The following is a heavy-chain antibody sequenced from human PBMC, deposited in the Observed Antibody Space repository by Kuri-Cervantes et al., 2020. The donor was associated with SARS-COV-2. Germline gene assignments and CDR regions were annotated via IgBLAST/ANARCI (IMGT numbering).Heavy chain of an antibody. D-gene: IGHD4-17*01. CDR1: GFTFDDYG. CDR2: INWNGGST. J-gene: IGHJ6*03. V-gene: IGHV3-20*01. CDR3: ATNDYGVSYMDV. Sequence: AASGFTFDDYGMSWVRQAPGKGLEWVSGINWNGGSTGYADSVKGRFTISRDNAKNSLYLQMNSLRAEDTALYHCATNDYGVSYMDVWGKGTTVTVSS.